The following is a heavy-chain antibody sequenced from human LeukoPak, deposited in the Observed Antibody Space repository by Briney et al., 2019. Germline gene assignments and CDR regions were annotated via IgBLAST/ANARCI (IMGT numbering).Heavy chain of an antibody. D-gene: IGHD4-17*01. V-gene: IGHV3-23*01. CDR3: ANAPAYGLPLY. CDR2: ISGSGGST. J-gene: IGHJ4*02. CDR1: GFTFSSYA. Sequence: PGGSLRLSCAASGFTFSSYAMSWVRQAPGKGLEWVSAISGSGGSTYYGDSVKGRFTISRDNSKNTLYLQMNSLRDEDTAVYYCANAPAYGLPLYWGQGTLVSVSS.